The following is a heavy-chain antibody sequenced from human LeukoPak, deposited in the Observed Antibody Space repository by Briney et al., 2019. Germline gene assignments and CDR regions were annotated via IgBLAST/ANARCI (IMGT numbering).Heavy chain of an antibody. D-gene: IGHD3-16*01. CDR3: ASGMQLRVGELFLDTRCDGFDL. CDR1: GYTLTSHY. J-gene: IGHJ3*01. Sequence: GASVKVSCKASGYTLTSHYMHWVRQAPGQGLEWMGLISPRVGATIYGQKFQGRVTMTSDTSTSTVYMELSSLRPADTAVYYCASGMQLRVGELFLDTRCDGFDLWGQGTMVTVSS. CDR2: ISPRVGAT. V-gene: IGHV1-46*01.